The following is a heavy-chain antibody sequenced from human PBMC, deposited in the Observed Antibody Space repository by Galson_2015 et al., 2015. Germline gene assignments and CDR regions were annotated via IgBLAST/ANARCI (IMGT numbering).Heavy chain of an antibody. D-gene: IGHD3-16*02. Sequence: SLRLSCAASGFTFSDYYMSWIRQAPGKGLEWISYINSSGTTIYYADSVKGRFTISRDNAKNSLSLQMDSLRAEDTAVYYCARLASGLRLGELSLYVGFFDYWGRGTLVTVSS. J-gene: IGHJ4*02. V-gene: IGHV3-11*01. CDR2: INSSGTTI. CDR3: ARLASGLRLGELSLYVGFFDY. CDR1: GFTFSDYY.